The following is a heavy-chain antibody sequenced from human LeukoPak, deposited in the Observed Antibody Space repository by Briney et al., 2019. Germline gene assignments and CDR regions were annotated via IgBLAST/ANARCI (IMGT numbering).Heavy chain of an antibody. J-gene: IGHJ6*03. D-gene: IGHD6-13*01. V-gene: IGHV4-59*01. Sequence: SETLSLTCTVSGGSISSYYWSWIRQPPGKGLEWIGYIYYSGSTNYNPSLKSRVTISVDTSKNQFSLKLSSVTAADTAVYYCASYRAAAADYYYYYYMDVWGKGTTVTVSS. CDR1: GGSISSYY. CDR2: IYYSGST. CDR3: ASYRAAAADYYYYYYMDV.